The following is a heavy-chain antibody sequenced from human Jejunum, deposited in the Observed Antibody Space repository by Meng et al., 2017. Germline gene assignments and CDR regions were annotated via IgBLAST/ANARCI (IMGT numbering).Heavy chain of an antibody. CDR3: VRGYYYDGSGYYSSHDH. V-gene: IGHV3-30-3*01. CDR1: GFTFSFYT. Sequence: QVQLVESGGGVVQTGGSLRLSCAASGFTFSFYTMHWVRQAPGKGLEWVALVSNAGSNTYSADSVKGRFTISRDNSRNTLYLQMNSLRPDDTAVYYCVRGYYYDGSGYYSSHDHWGQGILVTVSS. D-gene: IGHD3-22*01. J-gene: IGHJ4*02. CDR2: VSNAGSNT.